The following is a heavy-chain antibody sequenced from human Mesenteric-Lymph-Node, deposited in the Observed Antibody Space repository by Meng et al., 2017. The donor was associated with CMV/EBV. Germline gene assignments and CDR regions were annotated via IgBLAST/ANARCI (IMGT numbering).Heavy chain of an antibody. Sequence: SETLSLTCTVSGYSISSGYYWGWIRQPPGKGLEWIGNIYHSGSTYYNPSLKSRVTISVDTSKNQFSLKLSSVTAADTAVYYCARDYARYSGFWSATYGMDVWGQGTTVTVSS. V-gene: IGHV4-38-2*02. CDR3: ARDYARYSGFWSATYGMDV. J-gene: IGHJ6*02. CDR2: IYHSGST. CDR1: GYSISSGYY. D-gene: IGHD3-3*01.